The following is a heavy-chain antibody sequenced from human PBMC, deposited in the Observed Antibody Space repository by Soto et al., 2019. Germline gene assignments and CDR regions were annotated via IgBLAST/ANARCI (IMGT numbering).Heavy chain of an antibody. CDR1: DESFNDSD. D-gene: IGHD2-15*01. Sequence: SETLSPTIADHDESFNDSDSSCNGEPPGKGLEWIGEINHSGSTNYNPSLKSRVTISVDTSKNQFSLKLSSVTAADTAVYYCARRSPPLEDIVVVVAAIPQYYFDYWGQG. J-gene: IGHJ4*02. V-gene: IGHV4-34*01. CDR2: INHSGST. CDR3: ARRSPPLEDIVVVVAAIPQYYFDY.